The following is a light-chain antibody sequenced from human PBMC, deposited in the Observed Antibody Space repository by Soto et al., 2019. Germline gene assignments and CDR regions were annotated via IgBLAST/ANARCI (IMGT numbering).Light chain of an antibody. Sequence: EIVLTQSPGTLSLSPGERATLSCRASQSVSSNNLAWYQQRPGQAPRVVIYGASTRATGIPERFSGSGSGTDFTLTISRLEPEDFAVYCCQQYCRSPFTLGPVSKVDIK. J-gene: IGKJ3*01. V-gene: IGKV3-20*01. CDR2: GAS. CDR3: QQYCRSPFT. CDR1: QSVSSNN.